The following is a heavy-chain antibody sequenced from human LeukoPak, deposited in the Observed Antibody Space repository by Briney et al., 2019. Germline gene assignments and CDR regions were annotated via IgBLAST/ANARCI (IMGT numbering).Heavy chain of an antibody. V-gene: IGHV4-61*08. CDR2: IYYSGST. CDR3: ARDPELATPYYYGIDV. Sequence: SETLSLTCSVSGGSVDNSDYYWSWLRQPPGKGLEWIGYIYYSGSTTYNPSLKSRVTISVDTSKNQFSLKLSSVTAADTAVYYCARDPELATPYYYGIDVWGQGITVTVSS. CDR1: GGSVDNSDYY. J-gene: IGHJ6*02. D-gene: IGHD1-14*01.